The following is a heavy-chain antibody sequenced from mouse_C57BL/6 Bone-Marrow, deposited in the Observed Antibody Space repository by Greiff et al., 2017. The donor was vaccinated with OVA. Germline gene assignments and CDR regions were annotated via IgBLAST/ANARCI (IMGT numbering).Heavy chain of an antibody. D-gene: IGHD1-1*01. CDR3: ASPWNYYGSSYCYWYFDV. Sequence: EVQLQESGPGLVKPSQSLSLTCSVTGYSITSGYYWNWIRQFPGNKLEWMGYISYDGSNNYNPSLKNRISITRDTSQNQFFLKLNSVTTEDTATYYCASPWNYYGSSYCYWYFDVWGTGTTVTVSS. V-gene: IGHV3-6*01. CDR1: GYSITSGYY. CDR2: ISYDGSN. J-gene: IGHJ1*03.